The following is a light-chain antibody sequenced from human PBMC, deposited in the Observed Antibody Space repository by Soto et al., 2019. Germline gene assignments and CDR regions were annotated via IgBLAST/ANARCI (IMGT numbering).Light chain of an antibody. V-gene: IGKV3-15*01. CDR3: QQYNKCPII. J-gene: IGKJ5*01. CDR1: QSVGSD. Sequence: EILMTQSPATLSVSLGEGATLSCRAGQSVGSDVAWYQQKPGQSPSLLISGTSARAPGVPDRFSGSGSETEFTLAISSLQSEDFAVYYCQQYNKCPIIFGPGTRLEIK. CDR2: GTS.